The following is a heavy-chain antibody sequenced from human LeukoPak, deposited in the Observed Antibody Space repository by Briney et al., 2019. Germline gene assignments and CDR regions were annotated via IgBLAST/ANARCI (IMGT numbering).Heavy chain of an antibody. CDR3: ARGNSYGVDY. CDR1: GGSFSGYY. Sequence: PSETLSLTCAVYGGSFSGYYWSWIRQPPGKGLEWIGEINHSGSTNYNPSLKSRVTISVVTSKNQFSLKLSSVTAADTAVYYCARGNSYGVDYWGQGTLVTVSS. V-gene: IGHV4-34*01. D-gene: IGHD5-18*01. CDR2: INHSGST. J-gene: IGHJ4*02.